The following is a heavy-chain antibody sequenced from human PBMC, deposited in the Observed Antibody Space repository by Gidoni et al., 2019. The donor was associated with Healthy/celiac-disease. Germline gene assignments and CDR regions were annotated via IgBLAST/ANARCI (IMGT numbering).Heavy chain of an antibody. CDR3: ARKRLGGWFDP. CDR1: GCTFSSYS. D-gene: IGHD2-15*01. V-gene: IGHV3-21*01. J-gene: IGHJ5*02. Sequence: EVQLVEYGGGLVKPGGALRLAGEASGCTFSSYSMNWVRQAPGKGLEWVSSISSSSSYIYYADSVKGRFTISRDNAKNSLYLQMNSLRAEDTAVYYCARKRLGGWFDPWGQGTLVTVSS. CDR2: ISSSSSYI.